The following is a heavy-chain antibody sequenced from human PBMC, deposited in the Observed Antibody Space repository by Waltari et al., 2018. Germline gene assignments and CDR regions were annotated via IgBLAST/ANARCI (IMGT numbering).Heavy chain of an antibody. CDR3: ARHGYSGGWFDP. D-gene: IGHD4-17*01. V-gene: IGHV4-39*01. CDR2: MFNGGST. CDR1: GASLRISNYY. J-gene: IGHJ5*02. Sequence: QLQLQESGPGLVKPSETLSLTCSVSGASLRISNYYWGWIRQPPGKGLEWIGSMFNGGSTYYNPSLKSRVTISVDTSKNQFSLRLNSVTAADTAIYYCARHGYSGGWFDPWGQGTLVTVSS.